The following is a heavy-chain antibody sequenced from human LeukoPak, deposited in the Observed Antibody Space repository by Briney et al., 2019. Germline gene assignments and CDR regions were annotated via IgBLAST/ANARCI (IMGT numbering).Heavy chain of an antibody. CDR1: GYTLTELS. Sequence: ASVKVSCKVSGYTLTELSMHWVRQAPGKGLEWMGGFDLEDGETIYAQKFQGRVTMTEDTSTDTAYMELSSLRSEDTAVYYCATGVVVPAAFFFDYWGQGTLVTVSS. J-gene: IGHJ4*02. D-gene: IGHD2-2*01. CDR2: FDLEDGET. CDR3: ATGVVVPAAFFFDY. V-gene: IGHV1-24*01.